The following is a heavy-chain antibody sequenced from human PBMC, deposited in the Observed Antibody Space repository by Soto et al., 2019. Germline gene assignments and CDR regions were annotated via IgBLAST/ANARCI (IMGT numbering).Heavy chain of an antibody. D-gene: IGHD7-27*01. V-gene: IGHV3-23*01. CDR3: TKGRRGAWAHDVFDV. Sequence: EVQLLESGGGLRQPGGSLRLSCAAAGFPFRTHAMTWVRQTPAKGLEGISNISGSGAATYYADSVRCRFTISRDNTENTLFLQMTSLRAEVSAMYFCTKGRRGAWAHDVFDVWGQGTPVTVSS. J-gene: IGHJ3*01. CDR1: GFPFRTHA. CDR2: ISGSGAAT.